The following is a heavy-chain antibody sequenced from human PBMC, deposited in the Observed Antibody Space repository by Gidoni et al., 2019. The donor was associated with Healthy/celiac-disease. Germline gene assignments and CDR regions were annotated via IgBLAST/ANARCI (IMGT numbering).Heavy chain of an antibody. J-gene: IGHJ4*02. CDR3: ARDTSPRELGSFDY. V-gene: IGHV3-66*01. CDR2: IYSGGST. CDR1: GFTFSSNY. Sequence: EVQLVESGGGLFQPGGSLSLSCAASGFTFSSNYMSWVRQAPGKGLEWVSVIYSGGSTYYADAVKGRFTISRDNSKNTLYLQMNSLRAEDTAVYYCARDTSPRELGSFDYWGQGTLVTVSS. D-gene: IGHD3-16*01.